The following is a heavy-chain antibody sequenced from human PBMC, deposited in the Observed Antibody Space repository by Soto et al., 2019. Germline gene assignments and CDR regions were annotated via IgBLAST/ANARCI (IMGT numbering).Heavy chain of an antibody. D-gene: IGHD1-1*01. CDR3: TTSNLGVDF. CDR2: IKTKPDDGTI. Sequence: EVQLVESGGGLVKPGGSLRLSCAASGLIFSDVWMTWVRQAPGKGLEWVGRIKTKPDDGTIDYAAPVRGRFTISRDDSNNTLSLQMTSLTPDDTGVYYCTTSNLGVDFWGPGTLVTVSS. J-gene: IGHJ4*02. CDR1: GLIFSDVW. V-gene: IGHV3-15*01.